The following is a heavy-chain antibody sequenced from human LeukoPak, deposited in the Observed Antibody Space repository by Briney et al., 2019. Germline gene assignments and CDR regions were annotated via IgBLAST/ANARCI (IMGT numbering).Heavy chain of an antibody. D-gene: IGHD2-15*01. V-gene: IGHV3-48*02. J-gene: IGHJ4*02. CDR3: ARGDCSGASCLLADY. Sequence: PGGSLRLSCAASGFTFSSYSMNWVRQPPAKGLEWVSYISSSSSTIYYADSVKGRFTISRDNAKNSQYLQMNSLRDEDTAVYYCARGDCSGASCLLADYWGQGTLVTVSS. CDR2: ISSSSSTI. CDR1: GFTFSSYS.